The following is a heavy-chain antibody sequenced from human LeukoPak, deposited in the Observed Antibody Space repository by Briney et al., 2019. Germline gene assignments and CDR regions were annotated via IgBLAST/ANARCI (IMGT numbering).Heavy chain of an antibody. CDR2: IVVGSGNT. CDR1: GFTFTSSA. V-gene: IGHV1-58*02. D-gene: IGHD6-13*01. J-gene: IGHJ4*02. CDR3: ARGHSSSWFRY. Sequence: GASVKVSCKASGFTFTSSAMQWVRQARGQRLEWIGWIVVGSGNTNYAQKFQERVTITRDMSTSTAYMELSSLRSEDTAVYYCARGHSSSWFRYWGQGTLVTVSS.